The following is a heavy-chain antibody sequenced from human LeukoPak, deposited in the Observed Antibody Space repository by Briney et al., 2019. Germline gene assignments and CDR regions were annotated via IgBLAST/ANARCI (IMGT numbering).Heavy chain of an antibody. V-gene: IGHV3-11*01. Sequence: GGSLRLSCAASGFRFSDYYKSWIRKAPGKGLEWVSYITSSGSTIYYADSVKGRFTISRDNAKNSLYLQMNSLRAEDTAVYYCASPRDDALDIWGQGTMVTVSS. CDR3: ASPRDDALDI. CDR1: GFRFSDYY. CDR2: ITSSGSTI. J-gene: IGHJ3*02.